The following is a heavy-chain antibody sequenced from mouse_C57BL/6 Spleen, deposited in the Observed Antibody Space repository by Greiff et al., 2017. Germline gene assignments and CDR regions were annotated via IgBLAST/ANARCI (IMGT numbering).Heavy chain of an antibody. J-gene: IGHJ3*01. Sequence: QVQLQQPGAELVKPGASVKMSCKASGYTFTSYWITWVKQRPGQGLEWIGDIYPGSGSTNYNEKFKSKATLTVDTSSSTAYMQLSSLTSEDSAVYYCAREGIYGNSLLFAYWGQGTLVTVSA. V-gene: IGHV1-55*01. CDR3: AREGIYGNSLLFAY. CDR1: GYTFTSYW. CDR2: IYPGSGST. D-gene: IGHD2-1*01.